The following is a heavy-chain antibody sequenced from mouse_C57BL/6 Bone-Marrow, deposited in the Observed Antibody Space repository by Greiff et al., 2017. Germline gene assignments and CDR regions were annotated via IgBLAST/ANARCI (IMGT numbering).Heavy chain of an antibody. CDR1: GYTFTSYW. D-gene: IGHD4-1*01. CDR2: IHPNSGST. J-gene: IGHJ4*01. V-gene: IGHV1-64*01. CDR3: ARYRWDLVDY. Sequence: QVQLQQPGAELVKPGASVKLSCKASGYTFTSYWMHWVKQRPGQGLEWIGMIHPNSGSTNYNEKFKSKATLTVDKSSSTAYMQLSSLTYEDSAVYYCARYRWDLVDYWGQGTSVTVSS.